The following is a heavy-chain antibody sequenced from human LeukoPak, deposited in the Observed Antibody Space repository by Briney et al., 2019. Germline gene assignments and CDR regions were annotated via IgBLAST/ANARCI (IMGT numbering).Heavy chain of an antibody. J-gene: IGHJ5*02. CDR1: GYTFTNYY. D-gene: IGHD6-13*01. Sequence: GASVKVSCKASGYTFTNYYIHWVRQAPGQRLEWMGWINAGNGNTKYSQEFQGRVTITRDTSASTAYMELSSLRSEDMAVYYCARERRIAAAGALNWFDPWGQGTLVTVSS. CDR3: ARERRIAAAGALNWFDP. V-gene: IGHV1-3*03. CDR2: INAGNGNT.